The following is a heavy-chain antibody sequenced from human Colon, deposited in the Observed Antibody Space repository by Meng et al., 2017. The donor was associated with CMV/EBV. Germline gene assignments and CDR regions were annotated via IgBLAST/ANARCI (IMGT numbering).Heavy chain of an antibody. CDR3: ARAYSGSGSLNYGMDV. D-gene: IGHD3-10*01. Sequence: GESLKISCEASGFSLNFYAIYWVRQAPSKGLEWVALITYRGGIQYADSVKGRFIISRDDSKSMVSLEMGSLIKDDTAHYYCARAYSGSGSLNYGMDVWGHGATVTVSS. CDR2: ITYRGGIQ. CDR1: GFSLNFYA. V-gene: IGHV3-30*04. J-gene: IGHJ6*02.